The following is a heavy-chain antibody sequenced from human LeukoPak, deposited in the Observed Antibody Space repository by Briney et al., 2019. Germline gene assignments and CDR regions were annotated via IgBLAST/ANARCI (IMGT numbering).Heavy chain of an antibody. CDR2: IYYSGNT. J-gene: IGHJ4*02. D-gene: IGHD5-24*01. V-gene: IGHV4-59*01. CDR3: ARFPQGGFNYFDY. CDR1: GGSISSYY. Sequence: PSETLSLTCTVSGGSISSYYWSWIRQPPGKGLEWTGYIYYSGNTNYNPSLKSRVTISVDTSKNLFSLKLNSVTTADTAVYYCARFPQGGFNYFDYWGQGALVTVSS.